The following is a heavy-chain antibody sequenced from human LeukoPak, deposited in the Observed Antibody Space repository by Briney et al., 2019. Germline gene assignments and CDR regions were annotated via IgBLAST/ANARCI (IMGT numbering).Heavy chain of an antibody. CDR1: GFTFSRNS. V-gene: IGHV3-30-3*01. J-gene: IGHJ5*02. Sequence: GRSLRLSCAVSGFTFSRNSMHWVRQAPGKGLEWVADISYDGNNKHYADSVKGRFTISRDNSKNTLYLQMNGLRPEDTAVYFCAREALTGSWHWFDPWGQGTLVTVSS. D-gene: IGHD2-15*01. CDR2: ISYDGNNK. CDR3: AREALTGSWHWFDP.